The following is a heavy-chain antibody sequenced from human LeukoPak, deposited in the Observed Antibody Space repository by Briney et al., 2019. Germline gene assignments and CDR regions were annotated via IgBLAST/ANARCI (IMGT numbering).Heavy chain of an antibody. D-gene: IGHD6-19*01. J-gene: IGHJ4*02. CDR1: GYTFTSYA. CDR3: AREGGSGWYPNFDY. Sequence: RASVKVSCKASGYTFTSYAMHWVRQAPGQRLEWMGWINAGNGNTKYSQKLQGRVTITRDTSASTAYMELSSLRSEDTAVYYCAREGGSGWYPNFDYWGQGTLVTVSS. V-gene: IGHV1-3*01. CDR2: INAGNGNT.